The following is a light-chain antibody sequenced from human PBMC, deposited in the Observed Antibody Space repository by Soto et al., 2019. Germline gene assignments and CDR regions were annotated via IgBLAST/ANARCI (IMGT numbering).Light chain of an antibody. CDR2: AAA. Sequence: EIVLTQFPGTLSLSPGDRATLSCRASQSVGSSYLAWYQHKPGQAPRILIYAAASRATGIPDRFSGSGSGTDFTLTINTLEPEDFAVYYCQQYSNSLYTFGQGTKLEIK. CDR3: QQYSNSLYT. CDR1: QSVGSSY. V-gene: IGKV3-20*01. J-gene: IGKJ2*01.